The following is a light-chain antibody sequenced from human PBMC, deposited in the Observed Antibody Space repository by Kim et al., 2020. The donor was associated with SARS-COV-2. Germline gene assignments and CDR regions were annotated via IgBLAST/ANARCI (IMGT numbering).Light chain of an antibody. CDR2: DAS. Sequence: EIVMTQSPATLSVSPGERATLSCRASQSISRNLAWYQQKPGQPPRLLIYDASTRATGIPARFSGSGSGTDFTLTVSSLQSEDFAVYYCQQYDNWPPCAIGQGTKLEI. CDR1: QSISRN. J-gene: IGKJ2*02. V-gene: IGKV3-15*01. CDR3: QQYDNWPPCA.